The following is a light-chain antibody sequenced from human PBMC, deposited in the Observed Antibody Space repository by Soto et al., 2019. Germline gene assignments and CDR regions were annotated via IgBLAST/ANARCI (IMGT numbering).Light chain of an antibody. CDR2: AAS. CDR3: QQYYTYPPT. Sequence: AIRMTQSPSSFSASTGDRVSITCRASQRISSYLAWYQQKPGKGPNLLIYAASTLQSGVPSRFSGSGSGTDFTLTISRLQSEDFATYYYQQYYTYPPTFGPGTKVEIK. CDR1: QRISSY. J-gene: IGKJ1*01. V-gene: IGKV1-8*01.